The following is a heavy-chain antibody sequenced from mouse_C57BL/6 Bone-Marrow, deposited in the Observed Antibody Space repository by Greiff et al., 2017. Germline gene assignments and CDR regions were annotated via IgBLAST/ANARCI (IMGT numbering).Heavy chain of an antibody. CDR1: GIDFSRYW. CDR2: INPDSSTI. V-gene: IGHV4-1*01. D-gene: IGHD2-5*01. CDR3: ARRDYSNFLWWYFDV. Sequence: EVKLLESGGGLVQPGGSLKLSCAASGIDFSRYWMSWVRRAPGKGLEWLGEINPDSSTINYAPSLKDKFIISRDNAKHTLYLQMSKVRTEDTALYYGARRDYSNFLWWYFDVWGTGTTVTVSS. J-gene: IGHJ1*03.